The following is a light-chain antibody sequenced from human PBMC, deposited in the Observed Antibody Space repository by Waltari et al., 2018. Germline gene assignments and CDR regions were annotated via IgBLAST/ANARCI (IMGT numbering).Light chain of an antibody. CDR1: QSVTSIS. Sequence: EIVLTQSPGTLSLSRGERATLSCRASQSVTSISLTWYKQTLGQAPRLLIYGTSSRATGIPDRFSGSGSGTDFTLTISRLEPEDFAVYYCQQYDGEVVTFGGGTKVEI. J-gene: IGKJ4*01. V-gene: IGKV3-20*01. CDR3: QQYDGEVVT. CDR2: GTS.